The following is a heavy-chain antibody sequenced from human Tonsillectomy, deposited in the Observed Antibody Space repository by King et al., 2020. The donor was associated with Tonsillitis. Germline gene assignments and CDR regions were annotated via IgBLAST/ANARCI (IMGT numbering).Heavy chain of an antibody. CDR2: ISWNSGSI. CDR3: AKDIGIASMTTVTLFYYYGMDV. Sequence: VQLVESGGGLVQPGRSLRLSCAASGFTSDDYAMHWVRQAPGKGLEWVSGISWNSGSIGYADSVKGRFTISRDNAKNSLYLQMNSLRAEDTALYYCAKDIGIASMTTVTLFYYYGMDVWGQGTTVTVSS. J-gene: IGHJ6*02. V-gene: IGHV3-9*02. D-gene: IGHD4-11*01. CDR1: GFTSDDYA.